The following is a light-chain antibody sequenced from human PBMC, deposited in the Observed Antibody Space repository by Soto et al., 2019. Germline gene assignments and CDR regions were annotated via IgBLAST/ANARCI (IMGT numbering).Light chain of an antibody. CDR1: SSNIGAGYD. CDR3: QSYDSSLSGFYV. J-gene: IGLJ1*01. CDR2: GNS. Sequence: QSALTQPPSVSGAPGQRVTISCTGSSSNIGAGYDVHWYQQLPGTAPKLLIYGNSNRPSGVPDRFSGSKSGTSASLAITGLRAEDEANYSCQSYDSSLSGFYVFGPGTKVTVL. V-gene: IGLV1-40*01.